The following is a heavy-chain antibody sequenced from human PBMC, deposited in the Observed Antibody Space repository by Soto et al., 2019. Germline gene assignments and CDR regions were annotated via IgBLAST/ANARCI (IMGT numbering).Heavy chain of an antibody. CDR3: ARAVLPATAPFDY. V-gene: IGHV4-59*01. D-gene: IGHD2-2*01. CDR2: IYYSGST. J-gene: IGHJ4*02. CDR1: GGSISNYY. Sequence: SETLSLTCAVSGGSISNYYWSWIRQPPGKGLEWIGYIYYSGSTNYNPSLQSRVTISVDTSKNQFSLKLSSVTAADTAVYYCARAVLPATAPFDYWGQGTLVTVSS.